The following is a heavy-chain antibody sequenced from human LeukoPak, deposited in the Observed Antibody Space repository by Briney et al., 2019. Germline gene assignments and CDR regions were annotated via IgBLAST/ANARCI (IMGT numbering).Heavy chain of an antibody. D-gene: IGHD3-22*01. J-gene: IGHJ6*02. Sequence: GGSLRLSCAASGFTFSSYAMSWVRQAPGKGLEWVSAISGSGGSTYYADSVKGRFTISRDNSKNTLYLQMNSLRAEDTVVYYCAKGSGKYYDSSGRPYYYGMDVWAQGTTVTVSS. CDR1: GFTFSSYA. CDR3: AKGSGKYYDSSGRPYYYGMDV. CDR2: ISGSGGST. V-gene: IGHV3-23*01.